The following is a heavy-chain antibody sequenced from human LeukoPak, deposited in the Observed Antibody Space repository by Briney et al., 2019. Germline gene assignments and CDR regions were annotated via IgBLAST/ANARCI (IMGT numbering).Heavy chain of an antibody. CDR2: ISGSGGST. J-gene: IGHJ4*02. D-gene: IGHD3-10*01. Sequence: GGSLRLSCAASGFTFSSYAMSWVRQAPGKGLEWVSAISGSGGSTYYADSVKGRLTISRDNSKNTLYLQMNSLRAEDTVVYYCAKVPNYYGQFDYWGQGTLVTVSS. V-gene: IGHV3-23*01. CDR1: GFTFSSYA. CDR3: AKVPNYYGQFDY.